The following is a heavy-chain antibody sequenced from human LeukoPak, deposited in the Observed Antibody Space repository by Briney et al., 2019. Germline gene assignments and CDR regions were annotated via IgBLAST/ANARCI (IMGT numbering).Heavy chain of an antibody. V-gene: IGHV3-74*01. CDR3: ARRFGLGGFDP. J-gene: IGHJ5*02. CDR2: INSDGINT. D-gene: IGHD3-16*01. CDR1: GFTFSNYW. Sequence: GGSLRLSCAASGFTFSNYWMHWVRQAPGKGLVWVSRINSDGINTSYADSVKGRFTISRDNAKNSLYLQMNSLRAEDTTVYYCARRFGLGGFDPWGQGTLVTVSS.